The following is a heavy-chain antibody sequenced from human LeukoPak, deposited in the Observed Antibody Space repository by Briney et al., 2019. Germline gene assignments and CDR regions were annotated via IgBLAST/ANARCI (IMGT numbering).Heavy chain of an antibody. V-gene: IGHV1-8*03. CDR1: GYTFTSYD. CDR3: ARGKVVPAAIGLFHYYYLDV. J-gene: IGHJ6*03. CDR2: MNPNSGNT. Sequence: ASVKVSCKASGYTFTSYDINWVRQATGQGLEWMGWMNPNSGNTGYAQKFQGRVTITRNTSISTPYMVLSSLRSESTAVYYCARGKVVPAAIGLFHYYYLDVWGKGTTVTVSS. D-gene: IGHD2-2*01.